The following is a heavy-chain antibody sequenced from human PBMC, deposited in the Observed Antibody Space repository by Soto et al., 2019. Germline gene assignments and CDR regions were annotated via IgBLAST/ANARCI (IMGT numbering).Heavy chain of an antibody. Sequence: QITLKESGPTLVKPTQTLTQTCTFSGFSLSTSGVGVGWIRQPPGKGLEGLALIYWDDDKRYSPSLKSRLTITKDPSKNQVVLTMTNVDPADTATYYCAHTRAIVVIVAEDEYFQHWGQGTLVTVSS. CDR1: GFSLSTSGVG. D-gene: IGHD3-22*01. CDR3: AHTRAIVVIVAEDEYFQH. CDR2: IYWDDDK. V-gene: IGHV2-5*02. J-gene: IGHJ1*01.